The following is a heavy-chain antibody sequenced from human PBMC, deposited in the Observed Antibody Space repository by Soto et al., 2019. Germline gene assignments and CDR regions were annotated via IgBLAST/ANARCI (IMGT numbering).Heavy chain of an antibody. CDR2: INHSGST. CDR3: AREKRITIFGVVIYYYYYGMDV. CDR1: GGSFNGYY. D-gene: IGHD3-3*01. Sequence: PSETLSLTCAVYGGSFNGYYWSWIRQPPGKGLEWIGEINHSGSTNYNPSLKSRVTISVDTSKNQFSLKLSSVTAADTAVYYCAREKRITIFGVVIYYYYYGMDVWGQGTTVTVSS. V-gene: IGHV4-34*01. J-gene: IGHJ6*02.